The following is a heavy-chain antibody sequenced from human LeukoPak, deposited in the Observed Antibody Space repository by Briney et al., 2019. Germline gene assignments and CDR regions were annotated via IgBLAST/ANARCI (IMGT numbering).Heavy chain of an antibody. V-gene: IGHV1-69*13. CDR3: ARSLMSSGSYRPEPGAYYYYGMDV. D-gene: IGHD6-19*01. Sequence: GASVKVSCKASGGTFSSYAISWVRQAPGQGLEWMGGIIPIFGTANYAQKFQGRVTITADESTSTAHMELSSLRSEDTAVYYCARSLMSSGSYRPEPGAYYYYGMDVWGQGTTVTVSS. CDR1: GGTFSSYA. J-gene: IGHJ6*02. CDR2: IIPIFGTA.